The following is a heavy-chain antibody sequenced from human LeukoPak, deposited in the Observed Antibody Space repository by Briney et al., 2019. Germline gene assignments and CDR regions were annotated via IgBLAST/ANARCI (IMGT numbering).Heavy chain of an antibody. Sequence: GGSLRLSCAASGFTLNAYAMNWVRQAPGKGREWVSSISGRGDDTYYADSVRGRFTVSRENSRNTLFLQMNSLRPDDQAICYCPRRENLYFGSDTYQPNWGEGTLVTVSS. CDR1: GFTLNAYA. CDR3: PRRENLYFGSDTYQPN. V-gene: IGHV3-23*01. J-gene: IGHJ4*02. CDR2: ISGRGDDT. D-gene: IGHD3-10*01.